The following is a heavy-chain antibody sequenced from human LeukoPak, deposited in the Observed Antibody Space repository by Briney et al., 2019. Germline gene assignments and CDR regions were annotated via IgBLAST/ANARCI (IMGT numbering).Heavy chain of an antibody. J-gene: IGHJ3*02. CDR3: ARERDCRSTSCLDAFDI. CDR2: ISSSSSYT. CDR1: GFTFSDYY. Sequence: GGSLRHSCAASGFTFSDYYMSWIRQAPGKGLEWISYISSSSSYTTYADSVRGRFTISRDNAKNSLYVQMNYLRAEDTAVYYCARERDCRSTSCLDAFDIWGQGTMVTVSS. V-gene: IGHV3-11*06. D-gene: IGHD2-2*01.